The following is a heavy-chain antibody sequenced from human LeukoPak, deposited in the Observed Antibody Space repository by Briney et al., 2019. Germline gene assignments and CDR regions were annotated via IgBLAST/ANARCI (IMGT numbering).Heavy chain of an antibody. J-gene: IGHJ4*02. CDR1: DTFTSYD. D-gene: IGHD5-12*01. CDR2: ISDYNGDT. V-gene: IGHV1-18*01. Sequence: ASVKVSCKASDTFTSYDINWVRQPPGQGLEWMGWISDYNGDTNYAQKIQGRVAMTTDTSTSTAYMELRSLRSDDTAVYYCARTSHYGEIAATIPYGIYYFDYWGQGTLVTVSS. CDR3: ARTSHYGEIAATIPYGIYYFDY.